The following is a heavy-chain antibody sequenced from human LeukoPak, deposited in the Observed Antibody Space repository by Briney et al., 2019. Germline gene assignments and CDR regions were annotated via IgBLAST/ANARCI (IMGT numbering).Heavy chain of an antibody. Sequence: SETLSLACTVSGGSISSSSYYWGWIRQPPGKGLEWIGSIYYSGSTYYNPSLKSRVTISEDTSKNQFSLKLSSVTAADTAVYYCARHGSSGYFDDAFDIWGQGTMVTVSS. D-gene: IGHD3-22*01. V-gene: IGHV4-39*01. CDR3: ARHGSSGYFDDAFDI. J-gene: IGHJ3*02. CDR2: IYYSGST. CDR1: GGSISSSSYY.